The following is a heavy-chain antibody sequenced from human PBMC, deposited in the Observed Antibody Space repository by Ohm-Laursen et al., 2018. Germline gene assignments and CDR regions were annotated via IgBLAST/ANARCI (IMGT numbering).Heavy chain of an antibody. V-gene: IGHV3-53*01. J-gene: IGHJ3*02. CDR1: GFTISNNY. Sequence: SLRLSCAASGFTISNNYMNWVRQAPGKGLEWVSLIYSGGDMFYADSVKGRFTISRDKSKNTLYLQMNSLRVEDTAMYFCARDTAYDIWGQGTMVTVSS. CDR2: IYSGGDM. CDR3: ARDTAYDI.